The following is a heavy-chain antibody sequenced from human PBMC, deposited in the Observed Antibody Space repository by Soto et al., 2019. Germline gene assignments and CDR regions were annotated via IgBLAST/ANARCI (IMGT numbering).Heavy chain of an antibody. V-gene: IGHV5-51*01. Sequence: PXEXLKISCKRFGYXFAAYCIGWVRHMPGKGLELMGIIYGVDSQNIYSPSFQGQVTISVDRSISTAYLQWSGLKVSDTDVYYCARGVGGSLVYFDYWGHGTLVTVSS. CDR3: ARGVGGSLVYFDY. CDR1: GYXFAAYC. J-gene: IGHJ4*01. D-gene: IGHD2-15*01. CDR2: IYGVDSQN.